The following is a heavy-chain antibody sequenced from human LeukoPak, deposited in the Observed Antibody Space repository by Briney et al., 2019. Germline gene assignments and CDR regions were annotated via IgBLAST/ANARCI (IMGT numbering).Heavy chain of an antibody. Sequence: GGSLRLSCVASGFTFSSYSTNWVRQAPGKGLEWISYISSSSSTIYYADSVKGRFTISRDNAKNSLYLQMNSLRAEDTAVYYCARDWRLGGIAAAGTGFWFDPWGQGTLVTVSS. CDR3: ARDWRLGGIAAAGTGFWFDP. V-gene: IGHV3-48*04. CDR1: GFTFSSYS. D-gene: IGHD6-13*01. CDR2: ISSSSSTI. J-gene: IGHJ5*02.